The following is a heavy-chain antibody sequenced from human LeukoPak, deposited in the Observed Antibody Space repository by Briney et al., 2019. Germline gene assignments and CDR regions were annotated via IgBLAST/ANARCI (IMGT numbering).Heavy chain of an antibody. V-gene: IGHV3-53*01. CDR1: GFSVNNNY. CDR3: ARGAGGEID. J-gene: IGHJ4*02. Sequence: PGGSLRLSCAASGFSVNNNYMNWVRQAPGKGLEWVSDIDNFGTTNYADSVKGRFTISRDSSRNTLFLQMNSLRAEDTAVYYCARGAGGEIDWGQGTLVTVSS. D-gene: IGHD3-10*01. CDR2: IDNFGTT.